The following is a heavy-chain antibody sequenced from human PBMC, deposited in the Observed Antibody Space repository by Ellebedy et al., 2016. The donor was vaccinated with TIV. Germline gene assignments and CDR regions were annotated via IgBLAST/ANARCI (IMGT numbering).Heavy chain of an antibody. CDR2: ISGSGGSA. V-gene: IGHV3-23*01. D-gene: IGHD6-13*01. CDR3: AAAGTTYYYYMDV. CDR1: GFTISSYA. Sequence: GGSLRLXXAASGFTISSYAMSWVRQAPGKGLEWVSAISGSGGSAYYADSVKGRFTISRDNSKKTLYLQMNSLRAEDTAVYHCAAAGTTYYYYMDVWGKGTTVTVSS. J-gene: IGHJ6*03.